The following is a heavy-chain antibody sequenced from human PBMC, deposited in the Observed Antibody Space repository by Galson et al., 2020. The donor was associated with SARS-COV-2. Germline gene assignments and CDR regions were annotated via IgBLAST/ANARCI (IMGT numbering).Heavy chain of an antibody. V-gene: IGHV3-30*02. CDR2: IRYDGSKK. J-gene: IGHJ4*02. Sequence: SLILSFAASGFTYSSYGVHLVRQPPGNRLVWVSFIRYDGSKKYYADSVKGRFTISRDNSKNTLYLQMNSLRAEDTAVYYCAKGGYSSGWLRVELLPFDYWGQGTLVTVSS. CDR1: GFTYSSYG. CDR3: AKGGYSSGWLRVELLPFDY. D-gene: IGHD6-19*01.